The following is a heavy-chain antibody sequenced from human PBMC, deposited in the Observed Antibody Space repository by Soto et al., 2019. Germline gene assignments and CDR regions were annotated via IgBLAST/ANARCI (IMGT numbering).Heavy chain of an antibody. V-gene: IGHV5-10-1*01. J-gene: IGHJ6*02. D-gene: IGHD3-10*01. CDR1: GYSFTSYW. Sequence: GESLKISCKGSGYSFTSYWISWVRQMPGKGLEWMGRIDPSDSYTNYIPSFQGHVTISADKSISTAYLQWSSLKASDTAMYYCASPLTLNYYGSGSYGMDVWGQGATVTVSS. CDR3: ASPLTLNYYGSGSYGMDV. CDR2: IDPSDSYT.